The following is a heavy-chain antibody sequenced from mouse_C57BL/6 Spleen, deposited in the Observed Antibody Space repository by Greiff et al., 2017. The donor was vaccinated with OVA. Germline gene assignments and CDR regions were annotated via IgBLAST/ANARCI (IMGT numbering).Heavy chain of an antibody. Sequence: DVQLVESGGGLVKPGGSLKLSCAASGFTFSDYGMHWVRQAPEKGLEWVAYISSGSSTIYYADTVKGRFTISRDNAKNTLFLQMTSLRSEDTAMYYCARKNSGYSWYFDVWGTGTTVTVSS. CDR3: ARKNSGYSWYFDV. V-gene: IGHV5-17*01. CDR2: ISSGSSTI. D-gene: IGHD2-3*01. J-gene: IGHJ1*03. CDR1: GFTFSDYG.